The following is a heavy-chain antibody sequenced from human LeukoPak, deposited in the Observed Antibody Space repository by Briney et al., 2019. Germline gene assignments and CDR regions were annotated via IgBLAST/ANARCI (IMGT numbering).Heavy chain of an antibody. CDR3: ARAPKEDPNWFDP. CDR1: GYTFTSYD. V-gene: IGHV1-8*02. J-gene: IGHJ5*02. Sequence: ASVKVSCKASGYTFTSYDINWVRQATGQGLEWMGWMNPNSGNTGYAQKFQGRVTMTRDMSTSTVYMELSSLRSEDTAVYYCARAPKEDPNWFDPWGQGTLVTVSS. CDR2: MNPNSGNT.